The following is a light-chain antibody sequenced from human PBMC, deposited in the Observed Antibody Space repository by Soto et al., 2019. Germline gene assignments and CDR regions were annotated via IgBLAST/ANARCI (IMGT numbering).Light chain of an antibody. V-gene: IGKV3-20*01. CDR1: ESVRSSY. CDR2: GAS. CDR3: QQYGGSPQT. Sequence: EIVLTQSPGTLPLSPGERATLSCRASESVRSSYLAWYQQKPGQAPRLLMYGASSRTTGIPDRCSGSGSGTDFTLTIGRLKPKDFAVYYCQQYGGSPQTFGQGTKVEI. J-gene: IGKJ1*01.